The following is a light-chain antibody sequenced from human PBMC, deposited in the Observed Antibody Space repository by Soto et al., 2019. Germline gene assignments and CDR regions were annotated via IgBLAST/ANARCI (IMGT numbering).Light chain of an antibody. CDR3: QQSYNIPRT. Sequence: DIQMTQTPYSLSASVGDRVTITCRASQGVSTWLAWYQQKPGKAPNLLIYAASTLQSGVPSRFSGGGSGTDFTLTISSLQPEDFATYYCQQSYNIPRTFGQGTRLEIK. V-gene: IGKV1-12*01. J-gene: IGKJ5*01. CDR1: QGVSTW. CDR2: AAS.